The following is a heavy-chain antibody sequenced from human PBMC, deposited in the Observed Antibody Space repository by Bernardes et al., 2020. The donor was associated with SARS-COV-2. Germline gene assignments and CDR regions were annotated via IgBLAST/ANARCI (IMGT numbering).Heavy chain of an antibody. CDR2: ISSSGSTI. CDR3: ARDLVPAVNYYYYYGMDV. Sequence: GGSLRLSCAASGFTFSDYYMSWIRQAPGKGLEWVSYISSSGSTIYYADSVKGRFTISRDNAKNSLYLQMNSLRAEDTAVYYCARDLVPAVNYYYYYGMDVWGQGTTVTVSS. V-gene: IGHV3-11*01. J-gene: IGHJ6*02. CDR1: GFTFSDYY. D-gene: IGHD2-2*01.